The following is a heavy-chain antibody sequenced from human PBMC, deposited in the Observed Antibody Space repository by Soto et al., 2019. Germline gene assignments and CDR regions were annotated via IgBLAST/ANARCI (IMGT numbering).Heavy chain of an antibody. D-gene: IGHD1-26*01. J-gene: IGHJ6*02. Sequence: ASVKVSCKASGYTFTGDYVHWVRQAPGQGLEWMGWINPNSGDTYLAQRFQGRVTMNRDTSIGTAYMELRGLTSDDTAEYYCAKGGAIVAAGTRVYLYNAMDVWGQGTTVPVSS. CDR2: INPNSGDT. V-gene: IGHV1-2*02. CDR3: AKGGAIVAAGTRVYLYNAMDV. CDR1: GYTFTGDY.